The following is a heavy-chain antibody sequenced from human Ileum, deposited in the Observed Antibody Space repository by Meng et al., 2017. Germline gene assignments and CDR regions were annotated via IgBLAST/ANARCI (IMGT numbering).Heavy chain of an antibody. CDR2: ISYDGSNK. CDR3: ARVASKDDFWSGYAYYGMDV. V-gene: IGHV3-30*01. J-gene: IGHJ6*02. D-gene: IGHD3-3*01. Sequence: GESLKISCAASGFTFSSYAMHWVRQAPGKGLEWVAVISYDGSNKYYADSVKGRFTISRDNSKNTLYLQMNSLRAEDTAVYYCARVASKDDFWSGYAYYGMDVWGQGNTVNGSS. CDR1: GFTFSSYA.